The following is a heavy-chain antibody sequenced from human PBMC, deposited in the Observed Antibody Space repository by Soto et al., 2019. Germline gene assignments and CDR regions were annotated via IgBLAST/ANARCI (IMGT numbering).Heavy chain of an antibody. J-gene: IGHJ6*02. Sequence: GESLKISFKGFGYNFMKYLIIWVRQMPGRGLEWLGRIDPTDSDTNYSPSFQGHVSISVDKSITTAFLQWSSLQASDSAIYYCAKRCLTMPRTFTDMDLLADGSTV. D-gene: IGHD3-10*01. CDR2: IDPTDSDT. V-gene: IGHV5-10-1*01. CDR1: GYNFMKYL. CDR3: AKRCLTMPRTFTDMDL.